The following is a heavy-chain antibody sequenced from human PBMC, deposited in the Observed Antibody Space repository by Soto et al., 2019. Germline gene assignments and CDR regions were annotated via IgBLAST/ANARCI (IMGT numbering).Heavy chain of an antibody. CDR2: ISGSGGTT. V-gene: IGHV3-23*01. CDR3: QAETTGRSWFDP. J-gene: IGHJ5*02. D-gene: IGHD1-1*01. CDR1: GFNFSSYG. Sequence: EVQLLESGGGLVQPGGSLRLSCAASGFNFSSYGMSWVRQAPGKGLEWVSAISGSGGTTYYADSVKGRFTISRDNSKNTLYLQMNSLRAEDTAVYYCQAETTGRSWFDPWGQGTLITVSS.